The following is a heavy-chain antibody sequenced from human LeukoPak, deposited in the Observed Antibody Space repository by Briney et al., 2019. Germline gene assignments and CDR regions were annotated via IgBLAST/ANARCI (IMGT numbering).Heavy chain of an antibody. J-gene: IGHJ6*02. D-gene: IGHD3-16*01. CDR2: ICYSGST. CDR1: GGSISSGGYY. CDR3: ARDRRIGGSLYDYYGMDV. V-gene: IGHV4-31*03. Sequence: SETLSLTCTVSGGSISSGGYYWSWIRQHPGKGLEWIGYICYSGSTYYNPSLKSRVTISVDTSKNQFSLKLSSVTAADTAVYYCARDRRIGGSLYDYYGMDVWGQGTTVTVSS.